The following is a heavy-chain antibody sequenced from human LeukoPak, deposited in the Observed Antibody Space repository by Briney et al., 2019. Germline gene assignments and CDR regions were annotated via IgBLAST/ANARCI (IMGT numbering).Heavy chain of an antibody. J-gene: IGHJ4*02. CDR2: IYYSGST. CDR1: GGSISRNSYY. V-gene: IGHV4-39*07. D-gene: IGHD3-22*01. CDR3: ARGGTYYYDSSGYKLIDY. Sequence: SETLSLTCTVSGGSISRNSYYWGCIRQPPGKGLEWIGSIYYSGSTYYNPPLKSRVTISVDTSKNQFSLKLSSVTAADTAVYYCARGGTYYYDSSGYKLIDYWGQGTLVTVSS.